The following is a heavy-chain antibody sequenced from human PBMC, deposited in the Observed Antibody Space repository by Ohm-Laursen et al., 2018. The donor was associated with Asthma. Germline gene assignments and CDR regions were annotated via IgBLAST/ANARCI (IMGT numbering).Heavy chain of an antibody. D-gene: IGHD3-3*01. CDR1: GGSISSYY. CDR2: IYYSGST. V-gene: IGHV4-59*07. Sequence: SDTLSLTCTVSGGSISSYYWTWIRQPPGKGLEWIGYIYYSGSTNYNPSLKSRVTISVDTSKNQFSLKLSSATAADTAVYYCARFYDFWSGPMKYNWFDPWGQGTLVTVSS. CDR3: ARFYDFWSGPMKYNWFDP. J-gene: IGHJ5*02.